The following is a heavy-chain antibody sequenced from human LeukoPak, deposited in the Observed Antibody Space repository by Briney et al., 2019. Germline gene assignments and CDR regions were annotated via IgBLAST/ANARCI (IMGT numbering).Heavy chain of an antibody. CDR3: ARVYCSGGSCYLDY. V-gene: IGHV1-8*01. D-gene: IGHD2-15*01. CDR1: GYTFTSYD. CDR2: MNPNSGNT. J-gene: IGHJ4*02. Sequence: ASVKVSCKASGYTFTSYDINWVRQATGQGLEWMGWMNPNSGNTGYAQKFQGRVTMTRNTSISTAYMELSSLRSEDTAVYYCARVYCSGGSCYLDYWGQGTLVTVSS.